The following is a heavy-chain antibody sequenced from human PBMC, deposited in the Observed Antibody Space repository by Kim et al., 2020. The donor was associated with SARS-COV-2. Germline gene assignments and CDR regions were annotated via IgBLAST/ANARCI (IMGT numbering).Heavy chain of an antibody. CDR3: ARVPNGDYATVYYYYGMDV. D-gene: IGHD4-17*01. Sequence: ASVKVSCKASGYTFTSYGISWVRQAPGQGLEWMGWISAYNGNTNYAQKLQGRVTMTTDTSTSTAYMELRSLRSDDTAVYYCARVPNGDYATVYYYYGMDVWGQGTTVTVSS. V-gene: IGHV1-18*01. J-gene: IGHJ6*02. CDR1: GYTFTSYG. CDR2: ISAYNGNT.